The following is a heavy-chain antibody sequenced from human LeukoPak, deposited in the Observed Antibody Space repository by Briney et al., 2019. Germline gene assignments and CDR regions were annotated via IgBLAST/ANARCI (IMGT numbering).Heavy chain of an antibody. CDR2: ISWNSGSI. V-gene: IGHV3-9*01. J-gene: IGHJ4*02. CDR3: AKGGDSGY. Sequence: GGSLRLSCAASGFTFDDYAMHWVRQAPGKGLEWVSGISWNSGSIGYADSVKGRFTISRDNAKNSLYLQMNSLRAEDTALYYCAKGGDSGYWGQGTLVTVSS. D-gene: IGHD1-26*01. CDR1: GFTFDDYA.